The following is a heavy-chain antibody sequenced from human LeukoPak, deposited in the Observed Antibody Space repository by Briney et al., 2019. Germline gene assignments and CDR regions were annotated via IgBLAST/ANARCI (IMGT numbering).Heavy chain of an antibody. CDR3: AREYSRAGPYGMDV. CDR1: GFTFSSYA. D-gene: IGHD5-24*01. CDR2: ISYDGSNK. Sequence: PGGSLRLSCAASGFTFSSYAMHWVRQVPGKGLEWVAAISYDGSNKYYADSVKGRFTISRDNSKNTLYLQMNSLRAEDTAVYYCAREYSRAGPYGMDVWGQGTTVTVSS. V-gene: IGHV3-30-3*01. J-gene: IGHJ6*02.